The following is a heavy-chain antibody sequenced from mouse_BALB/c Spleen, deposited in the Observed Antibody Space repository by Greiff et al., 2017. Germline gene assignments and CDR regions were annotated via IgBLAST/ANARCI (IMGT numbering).Heavy chain of an antibody. CDR2: IWAGGST. CDR3: AGGYYGMDY. CDR1: GFSLTSYG. J-gene: IGHJ4*01. Sequence: VKLVESGPGLVAPSQCLSITCTVSGFSLTSYGVHWVRQPPGKGLEWLGVIWAGGSTTYNSALMSRLSISKDNSKSQVFLKMNSLQTDDTAMYYCAGGYYGMDYWGQGTSVTVSS. V-gene: IGHV2-9*02.